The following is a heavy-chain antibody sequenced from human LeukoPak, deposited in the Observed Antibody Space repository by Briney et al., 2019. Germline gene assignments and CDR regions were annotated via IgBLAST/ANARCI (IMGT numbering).Heavy chain of an antibody. CDR2: IYYSGST. J-gene: IGHJ4*02. CDR3: VRDFMYNTACTGC. V-gene: IGHV4-59*12. CDR1: GGSISSYY. D-gene: IGHD5-18*01. Sequence: SETLSLTCTVSGGSISSYYWSWIRQPPGKGLEWVGYIYYSGSTNYNPSLKSRVTISVDTSKNQFSLKLSSVTAADTAVYYCVRDFMYNTACTGCWGQGTLVTVAS.